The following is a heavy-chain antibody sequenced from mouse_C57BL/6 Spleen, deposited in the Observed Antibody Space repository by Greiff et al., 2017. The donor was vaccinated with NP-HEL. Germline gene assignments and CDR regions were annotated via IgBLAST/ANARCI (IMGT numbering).Heavy chain of an antibody. CDR2: ISSGRSTI. V-gene: IGHV5-17*01. Sequence: EVNLVESGGGLVKPGGSLKLSCAASGFTFSDYGMHWVRQAPEKGLEWVAYISSGRSTIYYADTVKGRFTISRDNAKNTLFLQMTSLRSEDTAMYYCASPYDYAMDYWGQGTSVTVSS. CDR3: ASPYDYAMDY. J-gene: IGHJ4*01. CDR1: GFTFSDYG.